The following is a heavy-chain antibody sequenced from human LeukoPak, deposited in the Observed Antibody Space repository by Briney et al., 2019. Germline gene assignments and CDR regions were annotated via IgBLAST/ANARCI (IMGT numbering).Heavy chain of an antibody. V-gene: IGHV3-21*01. CDR2: ISSSSSYI. CDR3: ARDPREDYYDSSGYYLWYSDY. Sequence: PGGSLRLSCAASGFTFSTYSMNWVRQAPGKGLEWVSSISSSSSYIYYADSVKGRFTISRDNAKNSLYLQMNSLRAEDTAVYYCARDPREDYYDSSGYYLWYSDYWGQGTLVTVSS. D-gene: IGHD3-22*01. J-gene: IGHJ4*02. CDR1: GFTFSTYS.